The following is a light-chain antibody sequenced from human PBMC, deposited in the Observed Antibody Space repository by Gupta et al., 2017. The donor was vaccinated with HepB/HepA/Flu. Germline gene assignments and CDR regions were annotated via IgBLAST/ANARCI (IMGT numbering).Light chain of an antibody. J-gene: IGKJ1*01. CDR1: QGIKKD. CDR2: AAS. CDR3: LQEDSYPRT. Sequence: AIQMTQSPSSLSASVGDRVTITCRASQGIKKDLGWYQHKPGKAPKLLIFAASSLQTGVPSRFSGSGSGTDFTLTISSLQPEDFATYYCLQEDSYPRTFGQGTKVEMK. V-gene: IGKV1-6*01.